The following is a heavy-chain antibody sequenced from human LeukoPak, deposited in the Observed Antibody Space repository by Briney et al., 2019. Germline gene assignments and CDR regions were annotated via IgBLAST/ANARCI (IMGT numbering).Heavy chain of an antibody. CDR3: ARSPNAYNYYFDY. Sequence: GATVKVSCKASGGTFSSYVINWVRQAPGQGLEWMGGIIPIFGSTNYAQTFQGRLTITADKSTSTASMELSSLRSEDTAVYYCARSPNAYNYYFDYWGQGTLVTVSS. J-gene: IGHJ4*02. CDR1: GGTFSSYV. D-gene: IGHD5-24*01. V-gene: IGHV1-69*06. CDR2: IIPIFGST.